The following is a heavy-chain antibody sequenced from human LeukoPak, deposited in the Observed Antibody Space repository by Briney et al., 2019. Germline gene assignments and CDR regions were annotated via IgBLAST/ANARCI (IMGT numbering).Heavy chain of an antibody. CDR2: ISYDGSNK. Sequence: PGGSLRLSCAASGFTFSSYGMHWVRQAPGKGLEWVAVISYDGSNKYYADSVKGRFTISRDNSKNTLYLQMNSLRAEDTAVYYCAKDGPIIGWLHYYWGQGTLVTVSS. J-gene: IGHJ4*02. D-gene: IGHD5-12*01. CDR1: GFTFSSYG. V-gene: IGHV3-30*18. CDR3: AKDGPIIGWLHYY.